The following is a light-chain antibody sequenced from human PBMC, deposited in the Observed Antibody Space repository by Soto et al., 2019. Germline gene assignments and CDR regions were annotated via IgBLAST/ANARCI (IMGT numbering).Light chain of an antibody. CDR1: QDISNW. V-gene: IGKV1-12*01. CDR2: AAS. Sequence: DLQMTQSPSSVSASVGDRVTITCRASQDISNWLAWYQQKPGTAPKLLIYAASSLHSGVPSRFSGSGSGTDFTLTISSLQPEDFATYYCQRANSFPRTFGPGTKLEIK. CDR3: QRANSFPRT. J-gene: IGKJ2*01.